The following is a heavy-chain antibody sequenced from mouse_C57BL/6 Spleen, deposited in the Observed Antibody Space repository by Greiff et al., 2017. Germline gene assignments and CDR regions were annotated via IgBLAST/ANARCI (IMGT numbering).Heavy chain of an antibody. CDR2: IYPGDGDT. Sequence: VQLQPSGPELVKPGASVKISCKASGYAFSSSWMNWVKQRPGKGLEWIGRIYPGDGDTNYNGKFKGKATLTADKSSSTAYMQLSSLTSEDSAVYFCARCYYGGSSYYCDYWGQGTTLTVSS. D-gene: IGHD1-1*01. V-gene: IGHV1-82*01. CDR3: ARCYYGGSSYYCDY. CDR1: GYAFSSSW. J-gene: IGHJ2*01.